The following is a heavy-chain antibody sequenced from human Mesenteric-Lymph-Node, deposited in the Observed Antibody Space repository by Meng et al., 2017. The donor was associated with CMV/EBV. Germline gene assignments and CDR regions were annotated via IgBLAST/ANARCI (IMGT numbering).Heavy chain of an antibody. D-gene: IGHD3-22*01. V-gene: IGHV3-30-3*01. J-gene: IGHJ4*02. Sequence: GGSLRLSCAASGFTFSSYAMHWVRQAPGKGLEWVAVISYDGSNKYYADSVKGRFTISRDNSKNTLYLQMNSLRAEDTAVYYCARDPGELRLLLDYWGQGTLVTVSS. CDR3: ARDPGELRLLLDY. CDR1: GFTFSSYA. CDR2: ISYDGSNK.